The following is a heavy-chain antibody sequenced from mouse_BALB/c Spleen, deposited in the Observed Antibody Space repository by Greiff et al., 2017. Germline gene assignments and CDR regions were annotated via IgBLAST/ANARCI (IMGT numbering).Heavy chain of an antibody. J-gene: IGHJ3*01. D-gene: IGHD2-13*01. CDR2: ISNGGGST. CDR3: ARRGGDYDAWFAY. CDR1: GFTFSSYT. V-gene: IGHV5-12-2*01. Sequence: EVKLMESGGGLVQPGGSLKLSCAASGFTFSSYTMSWVRQTPEKRLEWVAYISNGGGSTYYPDTVKGRFTISRDNAKNTLYLQMSSVKSEDTAMYYCARRGGDYDAWFAYWGQGTLGTVS.